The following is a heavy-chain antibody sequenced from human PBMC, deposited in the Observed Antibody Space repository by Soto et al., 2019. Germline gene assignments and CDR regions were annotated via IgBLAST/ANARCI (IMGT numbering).Heavy chain of an antibody. CDR1: GGSISSGDYY. Sequence: SETLSLTCTVSGGSISSGDYYWSWIRQSPGKGLEWIGYIYYSGTTYYNPSLKSRVTISVDTSKNQFSLKLSSVTAADTAVYYCARAVYCTTANCWDDFHYYNIDVWGQGTAVTVSS. V-gene: IGHV4-30-4*01. J-gene: IGHJ6*02. CDR3: ARAVYCTTANCWDDFHYYNIDV. CDR2: IYYSGTT. D-gene: IGHD2-2*01.